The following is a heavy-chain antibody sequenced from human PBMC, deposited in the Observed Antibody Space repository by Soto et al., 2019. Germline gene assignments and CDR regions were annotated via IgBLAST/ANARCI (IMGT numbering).Heavy chain of an antibody. J-gene: IGHJ4*02. CDR1: GYTLTTYD. D-gene: IGHD2-8*01. V-gene: IGHV1-18*01. Sequence: QVQLVQSGAEVKKPGASVKVSCQASGYTLTTYDISWGRPAPGQGLEWMGWVSAYNGDTLYAQKYQGRVSMTTDTSTSTAYMELRSLRSDYTAVYYCARKNGGHFDSWGQGTLVNVSS. CDR3: ARKNGGHFDS. CDR2: VSAYNGDT.